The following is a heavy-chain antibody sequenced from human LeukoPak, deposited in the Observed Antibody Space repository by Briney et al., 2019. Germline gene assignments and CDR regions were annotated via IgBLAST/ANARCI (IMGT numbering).Heavy chain of an antibody. J-gene: IGHJ1*01. CDR3: VDPDR. CDR1: GYTFSSFD. D-gene: IGHD3-22*01. V-gene: IGHV1-8*01. CDR2: MNPNSGNS. Sequence: ASVKVSCKASGYTFSSFDINWVRQAPGQGLEWMGWMNPNSGNSGFAQKFQGRVIMTRNTSIATAYMEVTNLRFDDTAVYYCVDPDRWGQGTLVSVSS.